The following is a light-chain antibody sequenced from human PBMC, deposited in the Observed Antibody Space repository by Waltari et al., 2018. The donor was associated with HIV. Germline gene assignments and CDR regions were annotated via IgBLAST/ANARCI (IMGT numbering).Light chain of an antibody. Sequence: EIVMTQSPVTLSVSPGERVTVSCRASQGIASNLAWYQQRPGQAPRLLIYDASTRATDIPVRFSGSGSGTEFTLTISSLQFEDFAVYYCQQYSLWPPRTFGGGTKVEIK. V-gene: IGKV3-15*01. CDR2: DAS. J-gene: IGKJ4*01. CDR3: QQYSLWPPRT. CDR1: QGIASN.